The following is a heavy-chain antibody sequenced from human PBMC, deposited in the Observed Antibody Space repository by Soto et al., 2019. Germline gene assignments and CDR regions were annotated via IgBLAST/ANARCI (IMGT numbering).Heavy chain of an antibody. CDR1: GFTVSTNY. D-gene: IGHD3-22*01. V-gene: IGHV3-53*01. CDR3: AGRSSGYQFHFDY. Sequence: GGSLRLSCAASGFTVSTNYMSWVRQAPAKGLEWVSLIYSGGSTYYADSVKGRFTISSDTSKNTLYLQMNSLRADDTAVYYCAGRSSGYQFHFDYGGQRSLVSVSS. J-gene: IGHJ4*02. CDR2: IYSGGST.